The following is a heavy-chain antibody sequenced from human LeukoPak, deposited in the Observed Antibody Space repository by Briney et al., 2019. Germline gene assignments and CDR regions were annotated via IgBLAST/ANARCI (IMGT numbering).Heavy chain of an antibody. D-gene: IGHD5-18*01. V-gene: IGHV3-23*01. CDR1: GFTFSSYA. Sequence: GGSLRLSCAASGFTFSSYAMTWVRQAPGKGLEWLSVISGSGGSTYYADSVKGRFTISRDNSKNTLYLQMNSLRAEDTAVYYCAKVRGGYTYGPFDDWGQGTLVAVSS. CDR3: AKVRGGYTYGPFDD. J-gene: IGHJ4*02. CDR2: ISGSGGST.